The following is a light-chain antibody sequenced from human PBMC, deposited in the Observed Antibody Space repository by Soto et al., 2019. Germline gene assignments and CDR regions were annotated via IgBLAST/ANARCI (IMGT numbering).Light chain of an antibody. V-gene: IGKV1-33*01. CDR2: DAS. J-gene: IGKJ3*01. Sequence: DIQMTQSPSSLSASVGDRVNITCQASQDISNYLNWYQQKPGKAPKLLIYDASNLETGVPSRFSGSGSGTDFTFTISSLQPEDIATYYCQQYDNLPFTFGSGTKVDIK. CDR3: QQYDNLPFT. CDR1: QDISNY.